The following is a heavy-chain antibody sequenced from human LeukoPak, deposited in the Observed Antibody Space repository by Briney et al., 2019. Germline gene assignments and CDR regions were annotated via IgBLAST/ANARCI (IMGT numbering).Heavy chain of an antibody. CDR1: GFTFSSYA. Sequence: GGSLRLSCAASGFTFSSYAMSWVRQAPGKGLEWVSAISGSGGSTYYADSVKGRFTISRDNSKNTLYLQMNSLRAEDTAVYYCAREEQQLVRWAYYYYYMDVWGKGTTVTISS. J-gene: IGHJ6*03. CDR2: ISGSGGST. D-gene: IGHD6-13*01. CDR3: AREEQQLVRWAYYYYYMDV. V-gene: IGHV3-23*01.